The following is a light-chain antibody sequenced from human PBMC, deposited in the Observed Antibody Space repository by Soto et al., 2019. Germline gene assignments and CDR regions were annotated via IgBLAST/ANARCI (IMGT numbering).Light chain of an antibody. CDR2: EVT. CDR3: SSYSGSNNLL. V-gene: IGLV2-8*01. J-gene: IGLJ3*02. CDR1: SSDIGGYAY. Sequence: QSALTQPPSASASLGQSVTISCTGTSSDIGGYAYVSWYQQHPGKAPKLIIYEVTKRPSGVPDRFSGSKSDNTASLTVSGLQAEDEADYYCSSYSGSNNLLFGGGTKVTVL.